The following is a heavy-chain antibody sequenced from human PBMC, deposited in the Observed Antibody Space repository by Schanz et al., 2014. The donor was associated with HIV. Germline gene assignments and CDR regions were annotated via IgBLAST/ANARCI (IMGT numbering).Heavy chain of an antibody. J-gene: IGHJ6*02. V-gene: IGHV3-30*18. CDR2: ISYDGRNK. Sequence: VESGGGVVQPGRSLRLSCEASGFTFNNYGMHWVRQAPGKGLEWVAVISYDGRNKYFADSVKGRFTISRDNSKNTLYLQMKSPRAADTAVYYCAKDRNYYDDKYWGKGNYYYYYGMDVWGQGTTVTVSS. CDR3: AKDRNYYDDKYWGKGNYYYYYGMDV. D-gene: IGHD3-22*01. CDR1: GFTFNNYG.